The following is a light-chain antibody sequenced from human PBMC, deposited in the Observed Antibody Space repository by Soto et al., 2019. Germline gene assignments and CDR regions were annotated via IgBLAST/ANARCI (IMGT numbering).Light chain of an antibody. CDR3: QHYNSYSAA. J-gene: IGKJ1*01. Sequence: DIQMTQSPSTLSGSVGDRVTITCRASQTISSWLAWYQQKPGKAPKLLIYKASTLKSGVPSRFNGSGSGTEFTLTISSLQPDDFATYYCQHYNSYSAAFGQGTKVELK. CDR2: KAS. CDR1: QTISSW. V-gene: IGKV1-5*03.